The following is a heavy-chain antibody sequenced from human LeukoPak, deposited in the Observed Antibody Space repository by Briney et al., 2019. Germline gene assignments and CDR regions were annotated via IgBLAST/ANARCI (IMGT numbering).Heavy chain of an antibody. D-gene: IGHD2-15*01. CDR1: GGSISNSGGFY. J-gene: IGHJ4*02. V-gene: IGHV4-31*02. Sequence: SETLSLTCTVSGGSISNSGGFYWSWIRQHPGDGLEWIGFISYRGRTYYNPSLKSRVSMSVGTSRSQFSLRLTSVTDEDTAVYYCARISQSSGGFYYWGQGTLVTVSS. CDR3: ARISQSSGGFYY. CDR2: ISYRGRT.